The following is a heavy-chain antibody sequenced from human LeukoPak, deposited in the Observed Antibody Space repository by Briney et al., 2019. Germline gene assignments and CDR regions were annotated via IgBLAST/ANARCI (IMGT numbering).Heavy chain of an antibody. CDR1: GFAFDNYW. Sequence: GGSLRLSCTASGFAFDNYWMTWVRQAPGKGLEWVANVKQDGSEEYYVDSVKGRFTISRDNAKNSLYLQMDSLRAEDTAVYYCTRGQGCGYWGQGTLVTVSS. CDR2: VKQDGSEE. V-gene: IGHV3-7*04. J-gene: IGHJ4*02. D-gene: IGHD2-21*01. CDR3: TRGQGCGY.